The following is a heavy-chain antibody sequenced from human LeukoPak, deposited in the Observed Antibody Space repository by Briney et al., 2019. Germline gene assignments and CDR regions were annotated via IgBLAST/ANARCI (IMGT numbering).Heavy chain of an antibody. CDR3: AKAAFDI. V-gene: IGHV3-30*18. J-gene: IGHJ3*02. CDR1: GFTFSSYG. CDR2: ISYDGSNK. Sequence: GGSLRLSCAASGFTFSSYGVHWVRQAPGKGLEWVAVISYDGSNKYYADSVKGRFTISRDNSKNTLYLQMNSLRAEDTAVYYCAKAAFDIWGQGTMVTVSS.